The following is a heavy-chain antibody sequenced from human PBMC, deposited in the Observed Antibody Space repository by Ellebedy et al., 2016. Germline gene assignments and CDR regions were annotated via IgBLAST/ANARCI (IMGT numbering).Heavy chain of an antibody. Sequence: SETLSLXCQVSGESIDSKKWYSWVRQNPGKGLEWIGEVWIGDFFHNVKTNYNPSLWNRVAISMDKAKNQFSLTLASLTAADTAVYFCTRRLHDSSGDFILDSWGQGIQVTVSS. V-gene: IGHV4/OR15-8*02. D-gene: IGHD3-22*01. CDR1: GESIDSKKW. J-gene: IGHJ4*02. CDR3: TRRLHDSSGDFILDS. CDR2: VWIGDFFHNVKT.